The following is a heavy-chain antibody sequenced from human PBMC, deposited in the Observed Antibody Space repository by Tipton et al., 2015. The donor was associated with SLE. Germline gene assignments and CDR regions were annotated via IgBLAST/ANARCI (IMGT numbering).Heavy chain of an antibody. CDR1: GGSISSSCYY. CDR3: ARLRVISYYFDY. CDR2: IYYSGST. D-gene: IGHD2-21*01. V-gene: IGHV4-39*07. Sequence: TLSLTCTVSGGSISSSCYYWGWIRQPPGKGLEWIGSIYYSGSTYYNPSLKSRVTISVDTSKNQFSLKLSSVTAADTAVYYCARLRVISYYFDYWGQGTLVTVSS. J-gene: IGHJ4*02.